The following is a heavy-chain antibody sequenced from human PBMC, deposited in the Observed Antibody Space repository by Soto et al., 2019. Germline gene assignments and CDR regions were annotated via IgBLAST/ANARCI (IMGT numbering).Heavy chain of an antibody. D-gene: IGHD6-13*01. CDR2: MNPNSGNT. V-gene: IGHV1-8*01. CDR1: GYTFTSYD. CDR3: ARVYSSSWYYAFDI. J-gene: IGHJ3*02. Sequence: GASVKVSCKASGYTFTSYDINWVRQATGQGLEWMGWMNPNSGNTGYAQKFQGRVTMTRNTSISTAYMELSSLRSEDTAVYYCARVYSSSWYYAFDIWGQGTTVTVS.